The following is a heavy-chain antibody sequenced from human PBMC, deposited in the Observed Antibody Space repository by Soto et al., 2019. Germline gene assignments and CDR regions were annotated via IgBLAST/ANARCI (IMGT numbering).Heavy chain of an antibody. CDR3: ASISGDFPYRYFDP. D-gene: IGHD4-17*01. V-gene: IGHV4-59*01. Sequence: PSETQSHTNTVADGYSSSYYCRWIRQTPGKGLEWIGYIYYSGSTNYNPSLKSRVTISVDTSKNQFSLKLSSVTAADTAVYYCASISGDFPYRYFDPWGRGPLISVS. CDR1: DGYSSSYY. CDR2: IYYSGST. J-gene: IGHJ2*01.